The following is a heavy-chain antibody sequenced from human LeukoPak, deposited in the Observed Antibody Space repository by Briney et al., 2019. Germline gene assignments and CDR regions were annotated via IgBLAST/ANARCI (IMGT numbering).Heavy chain of an antibody. Sequence: PGGSLRLSCAASGFTFSSYWMSWVRQAPGKGLEWVANIKQDGSEKYYVDSVKGRFTISRDNAKNSLYLQMNSLRAEDTAVYYCGIEVSRNFLEWFPTIAFSYMDVWGKGPTVTVSS. V-gene: IGHV3-7*01. CDR3: GIEVSRNFLEWFPTIAFSYMDV. J-gene: IGHJ6*03. CDR1: GFTFSSYW. D-gene: IGHD3-3*01. CDR2: IKQDGSEK.